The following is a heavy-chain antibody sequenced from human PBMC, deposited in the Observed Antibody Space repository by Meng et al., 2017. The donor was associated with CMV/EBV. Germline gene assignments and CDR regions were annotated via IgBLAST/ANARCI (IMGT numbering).Heavy chain of an antibody. D-gene: IGHD2-2*02. V-gene: IGHV4-39*01. CDR1: GGSISSSSYY. J-gene: IGHJ5*02. CDR2: IYYSGST. CDR3: ASPYCSSTSCYTGNWFDP. Sequence: ESLKISCPVSGGSISSSSYYWGWIRQPPGKGLEWIGRIYYSGSTYYNPSLKSRVTISVDTSKNQFSLKLSSVTAADTAVYYCASPYCSSTSCYTGNWFDPWGQGTLVTVSS.